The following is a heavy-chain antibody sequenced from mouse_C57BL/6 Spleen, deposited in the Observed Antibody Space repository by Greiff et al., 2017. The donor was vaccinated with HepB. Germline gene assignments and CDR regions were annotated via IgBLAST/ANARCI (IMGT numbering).Heavy chain of an antibody. V-gene: IGHV5-9-1*02. CDR1: GFTFSSYA. CDR2: ISSGGDYI. D-gene: IGHD4-1*01. J-gene: IGHJ3*01. CDR3: TRDAGSAWFAY. Sequence: EVKLVESGEGLVKPGGSLKLSCAASGFTFSSYAMSWVRQTPEKRLEWVAYISSGGDYIYYADTVKGRFTISRDNARNTLYLQMSRLKSEDTAMYYCTRDAGSAWFAYWGQGTLVTVSA.